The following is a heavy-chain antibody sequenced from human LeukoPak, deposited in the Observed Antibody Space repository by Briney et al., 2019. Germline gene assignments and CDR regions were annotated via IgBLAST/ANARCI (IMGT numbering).Heavy chain of an antibody. D-gene: IGHD3-22*01. Sequence: SVKVSCKASGYTFTGYYMHWVRQAPGQGLEWMGWINPNSGGTNYAQKFQGWVTMTRDTSISTAYMELSRLRSDDTAVYYCARESYYYDSSGYTRGRAFDIWGQGTMVTVSS. J-gene: IGHJ3*02. CDR2: INPNSGGT. CDR1: GYTFTGYY. CDR3: ARESYYYDSSGYTRGRAFDI. V-gene: IGHV1-2*04.